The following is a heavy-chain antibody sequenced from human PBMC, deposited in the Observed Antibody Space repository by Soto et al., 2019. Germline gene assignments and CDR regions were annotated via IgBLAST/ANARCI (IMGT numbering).Heavy chain of an antibody. D-gene: IGHD2-8*01. Sequence: ASVKVSCTASGYTFTSYGISWVRQAPGQRLEWMGWINAGNGNTKYSQKFQGRVTITRDTSASTAYMELSSLRSEDTAVYYCARAPFNDYGDYWGQGTLVTVSS. CDR2: INAGNGNT. CDR3: ARAPFNDYGDY. V-gene: IGHV1-3*01. CDR1: GYTFTSYG. J-gene: IGHJ4*02.